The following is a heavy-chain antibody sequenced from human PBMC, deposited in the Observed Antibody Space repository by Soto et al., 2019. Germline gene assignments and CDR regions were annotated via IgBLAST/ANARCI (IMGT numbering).Heavy chain of an antibody. J-gene: IGHJ4*02. Sequence: PGGSLRLSCAASGLTFSSYDMHWVRQATGKGLEWVSAIGTAGDTYYPGSVKGRFTISRENAKNSLYLQMNSLRAGDTAVYYCARGRGDGYNWGYYFDYWGQGTLVTVSS. CDR3: ARGRGDGYNWGYYFDY. V-gene: IGHV3-13*01. CDR1: GLTFSSYD. CDR2: IGTAGDT. D-gene: IGHD5-12*01.